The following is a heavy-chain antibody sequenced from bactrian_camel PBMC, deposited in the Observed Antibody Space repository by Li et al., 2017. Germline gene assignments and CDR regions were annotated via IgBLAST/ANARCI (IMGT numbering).Heavy chain of an antibody. Sequence: HVQLVESGGGSVQAGGSLRLSCAASDHTSSGYCMTWFRQAPGKEREGVACIDTDGSTFYADSVKGRFTISRDNAKNTLYLQMNSLKPEDTAMYYCAADAYPRILARAGGYCALPRWAAPVYWGQGTQVTVS. CDR2: IDTDGST. J-gene: IGHJ4*01. CDR1: DHTSSGYC. V-gene: IGHV3S55*01. CDR3: AADAYPRILARAGGYCALPRWAAPVY. D-gene: IGHD2*01.